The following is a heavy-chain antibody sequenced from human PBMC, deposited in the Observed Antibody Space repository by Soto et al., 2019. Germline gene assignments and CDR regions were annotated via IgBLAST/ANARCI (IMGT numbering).Heavy chain of an antibody. CDR2: IHYSGST. J-gene: IGHJ4*02. V-gene: IGHV4-59*12. Sequence: PSETLSLTCTVSGGSISDYYWSWIRQPPGKGLEWIGYIHYSGSTNYSPSLKSRVTISVDTSKNQFSLKLSSVTAADTAVYYCARGPRVYFDYWGQGILVTVSS. CDR1: GGSISDYY. CDR3: ARGPRVYFDY.